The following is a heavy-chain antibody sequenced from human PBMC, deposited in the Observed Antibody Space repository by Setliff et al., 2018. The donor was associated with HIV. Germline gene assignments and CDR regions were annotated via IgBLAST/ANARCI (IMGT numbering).Heavy chain of an antibody. Sequence: KASETLSLTCTVPGGSISEYYWSWIRQPPGKGLEWIGYTDYSGSTNYNPSLKSRVTISVDTSKNQFSLKLSSVTAADTAVYYCARYSYGYVRDLRFDPWGQGTLVTVSS. J-gene: IGHJ5*02. CDR1: GGSISEYY. D-gene: IGHD5-18*01. V-gene: IGHV4-59*08. CDR2: TDYSGST. CDR3: ARYSYGYVRDLRFDP.